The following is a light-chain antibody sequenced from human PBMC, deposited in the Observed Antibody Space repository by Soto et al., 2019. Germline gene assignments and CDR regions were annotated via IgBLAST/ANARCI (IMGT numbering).Light chain of an antibody. V-gene: IGKV1-39*01. CDR2: SAS. J-gene: IGKJ5*01. CDR1: QRINIY. CDR3: QQSFSTPT. Sequence: DIQMTQSPSSLSTSVGDRVTITCRASQRINIYLNWYRQKPGKAPELLIYSASNLQSGVPSRFSGSGSGTDFTLTIRSLKPEDFATEYCQQSFSTPTFGQGTQLEIK.